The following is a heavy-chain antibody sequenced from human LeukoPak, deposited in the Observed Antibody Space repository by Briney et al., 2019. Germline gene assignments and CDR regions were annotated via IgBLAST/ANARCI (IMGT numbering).Heavy chain of an antibody. CDR1: GGSMTTHH. D-gene: IGHD5-18*01. V-gene: IGHV4-59*11. CDR3: TTIKRGNIFGYFDF. CDR2: VFDSGRT. J-gene: IGHJ4*02. Sequence: SETLSLTCTVSGGSMTTHHWNWIRQTPGKGLERFGYVFDSGRTKENPSLKSRVTLSADTSKNQLSLRLSSVTAADTAVYYCTTIKRGNIFGYFDFWGQGILVTVSS.